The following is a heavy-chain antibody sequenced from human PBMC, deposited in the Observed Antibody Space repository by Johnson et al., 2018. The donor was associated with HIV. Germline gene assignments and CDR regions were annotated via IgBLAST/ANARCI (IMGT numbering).Heavy chain of an antibody. CDR1: GFTFSRFG. Sequence: QVQLVESGGGVVQPGGSLRLSCVASGFTFSRFGMHWVRQAPGKGLEWVAFIRYDGSDKYYADSVKGRFTISRDNSKNTLYLQMDSLRAEDTAVYYCARGGLEMATITDAFDIWGQGTMVTVSS. D-gene: IGHD5-24*01. CDR3: ARGGLEMATITDAFDI. J-gene: IGHJ3*02. V-gene: IGHV3-30*02. CDR2: IRYDGSDK.